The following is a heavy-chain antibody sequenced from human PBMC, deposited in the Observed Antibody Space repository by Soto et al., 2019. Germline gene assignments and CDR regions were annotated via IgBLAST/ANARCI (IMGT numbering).Heavy chain of an antibody. CDR2: IHHSGST. V-gene: IGHV4-59*08. CDR3: ARQGFGQLHGLVDV. Sequence: QVQLQESGPGLVKPSETLSLTCSVSGGSITSHYCSWFRQPPGKGLEWIGYIHHSGSTSYNPSLKSPGTMTVDTSKNQCALKVNSVTAADTALYYCARQGFGQLHGLVDVWGPGTTVTVSS. J-gene: IGHJ6*02. CDR1: GGSITSHY. D-gene: IGHD3-10*01.